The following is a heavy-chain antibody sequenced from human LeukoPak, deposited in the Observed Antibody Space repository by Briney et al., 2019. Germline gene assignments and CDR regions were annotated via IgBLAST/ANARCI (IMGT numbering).Heavy chain of an antibody. V-gene: IGHV4-34*01. J-gene: IGHJ4*02. D-gene: IGHD1-26*01. CDR2: INHSGST. Sequence: PSETLSLTCAVYGGSFSGYYWSWIRQPPGKGLEWIGEINHSGSTNYNPPLKSRVTISVDTSKNQFSLKLSSVTAADTAVYYCARGDGSYYGFDYWGQGTLVTVSS. CDR1: GGSFSGYY. CDR3: ARGDGSYYGFDY.